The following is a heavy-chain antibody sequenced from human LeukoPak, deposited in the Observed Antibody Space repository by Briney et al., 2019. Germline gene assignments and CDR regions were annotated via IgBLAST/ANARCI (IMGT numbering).Heavy chain of an antibody. D-gene: IGHD5-12*01. CDR1: GGSISSSSYY. CDR3: ARSPGEIVATIFYYFDY. CDR2: IYYSGST. J-gene: IGHJ4*02. V-gene: IGHV4-39*07. Sequence: SETLSLTCTVSGGSISSSSYYWGWIRQPPGKGLEWIGSIYYSGSTYYNPSLKSRVTISVDTSKNQFSLKLSSVTAADTAVYYCARSPGEIVATIFYYFDYWGQGTLVTVSS.